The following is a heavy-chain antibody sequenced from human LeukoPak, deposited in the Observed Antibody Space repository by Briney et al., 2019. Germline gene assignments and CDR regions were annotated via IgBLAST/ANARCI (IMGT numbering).Heavy chain of an antibody. CDR3: ASGLLYDPDY. Sequence: GVSLRLSCAASGFTFSSYGMHWVRQAPGKGLEWVAVISYDGSNKYYADSVKGRFTISRDNAKNSLYLQMSSLRAEDTAVYYCASGLLYDPDYWGQGTLVTVSS. CDR1: GFTFSSYG. CDR2: ISYDGSNK. D-gene: IGHD2/OR15-2a*01. J-gene: IGHJ4*02. V-gene: IGHV3-30*03.